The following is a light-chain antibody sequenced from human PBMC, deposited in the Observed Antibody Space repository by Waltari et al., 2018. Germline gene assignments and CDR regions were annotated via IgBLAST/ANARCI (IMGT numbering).Light chain of an antibody. CDR3: SSYTSSSTSSYV. V-gene: IGLV2-14*03. CDR2: DVT. Sequence: QSALTQPASESGSPGRSITIPCTANSSDVGGYTCVSWSQQHPGKAPKLIIYDVTNRPSGVSNRFSGSKSGNTASLTISGLQAEDEADYYCSSYTSSSTSSYVFGPGTKVTVL. J-gene: IGLJ1*01. CDR1: SSDVGGYTC.